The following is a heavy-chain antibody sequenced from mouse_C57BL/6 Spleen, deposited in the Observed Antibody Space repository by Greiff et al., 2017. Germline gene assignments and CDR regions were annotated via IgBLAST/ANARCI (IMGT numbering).Heavy chain of an antibody. D-gene: IGHD1-1*01. Sequence: EVQLQESGPELVKPGASVKIPCKASGYTFTDYNMDWVKQSHGKSLEWIGDINPNNGGTIYNQKFKGKATLTVDKSSSTAYMELRSLTSEDTAVYYCARRSSYCYFDVWGTGTTVTVSS. CDR3: ARRSSYCYFDV. V-gene: IGHV1-18*01. J-gene: IGHJ1*03. CDR2: INPNNGGT. CDR1: GYTFTDYN.